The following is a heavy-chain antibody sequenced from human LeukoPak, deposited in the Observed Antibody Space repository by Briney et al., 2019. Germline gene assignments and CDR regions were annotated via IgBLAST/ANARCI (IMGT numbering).Heavy chain of an antibody. CDR1: GFTFSNAW. V-gene: IGHV3-7*01. D-gene: IGHD4-17*01. CDR2: INPDGSQQ. CDR3: VRLFGGVTTFDY. J-gene: IGHJ4*02. Sequence: PGGSLRLSCAASGFTFSNAWMSWVRQGPGKGLEWVATINPDGSQQYSVDSVRGRFTLSRDNAKNSLYLQMNSLSADDTAVYYCVRLFGGVTTFDYWGQGTLVTVSS.